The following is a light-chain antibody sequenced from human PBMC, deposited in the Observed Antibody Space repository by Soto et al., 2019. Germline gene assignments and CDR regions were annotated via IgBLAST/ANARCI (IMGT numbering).Light chain of an antibody. CDR3: LQHNHFPWT. CDR2: TAS. Sequence: QMTQSPSSLSASVGDSVTITCRASQGIRKDLAWYQQKPGKPPQRLIYTASFLQTGVPSRFSGSGSGTEFTLSISSLQPEDFATYFCLQHNHFPWTFGQGTKVDIK. CDR1: QGIRKD. J-gene: IGKJ1*01. V-gene: IGKV1-17*01.